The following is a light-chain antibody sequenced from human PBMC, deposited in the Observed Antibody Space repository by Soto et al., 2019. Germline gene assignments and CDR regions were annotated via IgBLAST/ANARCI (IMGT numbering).Light chain of an antibody. V-gene: IGLV2-14*01. CDR2: EVS. CDR3: SSYTV. CDR1: SSDVGGYNY. Sequence: QSALTQPASVSGSPGQSITISCTGTSSDVGGYNYVSWYQQHPGKAPKLMIYEVSNGPSGVSNRFSGSKSGNTASLTISGLQAEDEADYYCSSYTVFGGGTKLTVL. J-gene: IGLJ2*01.